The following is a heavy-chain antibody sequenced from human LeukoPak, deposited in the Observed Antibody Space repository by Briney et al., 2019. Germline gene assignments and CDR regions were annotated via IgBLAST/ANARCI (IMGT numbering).Heavy chain of an antibody. CDR1: EYTFTGYY. CDR2: INPNSGGT. V-gene: IGHV1-2*02. CDR3: ARAAREVRGVIITVPYYYYYMDV. Sequence: GASVKVSCKASEYTFTGYYMHWVRQAPGQGLEWMGWINPNSGGTNYAQKFQGRVTMTRDTSISTAYMELSSLRSEDTAVYYCARAAREVRGVIITVPYYYYYMDVWGKGTTVTISS. D-gene: IGHD3-10*01. J-gene: IGHJ6*03.